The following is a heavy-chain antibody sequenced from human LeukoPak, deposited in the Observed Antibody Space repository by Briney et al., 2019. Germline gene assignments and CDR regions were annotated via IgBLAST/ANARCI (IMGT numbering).Heavy chain of an antibody. J-gene: IGHJ6*02. V-gene: IGHV3-13*01. CDR1: GFTFSSYD. Sequence: GGSLRLSCAASGFTFSSYDMHWVRQATGKGLEWVSAIGTAGDTYYPGSVKGRFTISRENAKNSLYLQMNSLRAGDTAVYYCAKGPAATAYYYYGMDVWGQGTTVTVSS. CDR2: IGTAGDT. CDR3: AKGPAATAYYYYGMDV. D-gene: IGHD2-2*01.